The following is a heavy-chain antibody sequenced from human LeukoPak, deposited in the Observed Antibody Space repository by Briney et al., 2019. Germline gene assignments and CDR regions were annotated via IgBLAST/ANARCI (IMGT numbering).Heavy chain of an antibody. CDR2: ISSSGSTI. J-gene: IGHJ6*03. CDR3: AREHNLRGAVAGTYYYYYYMDV. CDR1: GFTFSDYY. Sequence: GGSLRLSCAVSGFTFSDYYMSRIRGAPGKGLEWVSYISSSGSTIYYADSVKGRFTISRDNAKNSLYLQLNSLRAEDTAVYYCAREHNLRGAVAGTYYYYYYMDVWGKGTTVTVSS. D-gene: IGHD6-19*01. V-gene: IGHV3-11*01.